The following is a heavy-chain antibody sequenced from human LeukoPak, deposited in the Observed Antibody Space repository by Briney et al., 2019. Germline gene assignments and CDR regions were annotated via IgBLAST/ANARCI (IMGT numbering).Heavy chain of an antibody. CDR2: ISYDGSNK. CDR3: AKDYDFWSRYGMDV. Sequence: GGSLRLSCAASGFTFSSSWMHWVCQAPEKGLEWVAVISYDGSNKYYADSVKGRFTISRDNSKNTLYLQMNSLRAEDTAVYYCAKDYDFWSRYGMDVWGQGTTVTVSS. V-gene: IGHV3-30*18. J-gene: IGHJ6*02. D-gene: IGHD3-3*01. CDR1: GFTFSSSW.